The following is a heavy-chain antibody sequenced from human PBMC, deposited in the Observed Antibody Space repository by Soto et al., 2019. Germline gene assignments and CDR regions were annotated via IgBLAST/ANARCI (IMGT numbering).Heavy chain of an antibody. V-gene: IGHV1-69*06. CDR2: IIPIFGTA. D-gene: IGHD3-9*01. CDR1: GGTFSSYA. Sequence: SVKVSCKASGGTFSSYAISWVRQAPGQGLEWMGGIIPIFGTANYAQKFQGRVTITADKSTSTAYMELSSLRSEDTAVYYCARSDPDNYYYYGMDVWGQGTTVTVSS. CDR3: ARSDPDNYYYYGMDV. J-gene: IGHJ6*02.